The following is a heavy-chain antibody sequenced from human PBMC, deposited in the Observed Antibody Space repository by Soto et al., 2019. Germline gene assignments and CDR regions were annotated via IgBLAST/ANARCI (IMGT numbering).Heavy chain of an antibody. V-gene: IGHV3-64D*08. D-gene: IGHD6-13*01. Sequence: GGSLRLSCSASGFTFSSYAMHWVRQAPGKGLEYVSAISSNGGSTYYADSVKGRFTISRDNSKNTLYLQMSSLRAEDTAVYYCVKGGILAAGTFDYWGQGTLVTVSS. CDR1: GFTFSSYA. CDR2: ISSNGGST. CDR3: VKGGILAAGTFDY. J-gene: IGHJ4*02.